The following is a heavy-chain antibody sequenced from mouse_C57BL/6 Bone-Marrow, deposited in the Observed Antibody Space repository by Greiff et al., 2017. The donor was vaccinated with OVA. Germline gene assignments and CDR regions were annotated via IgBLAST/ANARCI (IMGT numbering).Heavy chain of an antibody. V-gene: IGHV1-81*01. J-gene: IGHJ2*01. D-gene: IGHD1-1*01. CDR1: GYTFTSYG. CDR3: ARGSLVTTVVFDY. CDR2: IYPRSGNT. Sequence: VKLQESGAELARPGASVKLSCKASGYTFTSYGISWVKQRTGQGLEWIGEIYPRSGNTYYNEKFKGKATLTADKSSSTAYMELRSLTSEDSAVYFCARGSLVTTVVFDYWGQGTTLTVSS.